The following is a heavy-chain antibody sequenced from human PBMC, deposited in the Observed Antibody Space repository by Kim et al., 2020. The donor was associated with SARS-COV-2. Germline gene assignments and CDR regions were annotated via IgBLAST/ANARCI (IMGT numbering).Heavy chain of an antibody. J-gene: IGHJ4*02. Sequence: SETLSLTCTVSGGSISSSSYYWGWIRQPPGKGLEWIGSIYYSGSTYYNPSLKSRVTISVDTSKNQFSLKLSSVTAADTAVYYCARHEPSRSPFDYWGQGTLVTVSS. CDR3: ARHEPSRSPFDY. V-gene: IGHV4-39*01. CDR2: IYYSGST. CDR1: GGSISSSSYY. D-gene: IGHD6-13*01.